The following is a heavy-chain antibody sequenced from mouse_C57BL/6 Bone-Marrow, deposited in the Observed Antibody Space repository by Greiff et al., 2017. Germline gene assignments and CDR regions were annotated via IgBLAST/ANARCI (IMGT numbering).Heavy chain of an antibody. CDR3: TERKWLRLWWFAV. J-gene: IGHJ1*03. CDR1: GFTFSNYW. CDR2: IRLKSDNYAS. Sequence: VQGVESGGGLVQPGGSMKLSCVASGFTFSNYWMNWVRQSPEKGLEWVAQIRLKSDNYASHYALSGKGRFTISRDDSKSSVYLQMNNIRAEDTGVYYCTERKWLRLWWFAVWGTGTTVTVSA. V-gene: IGHV6-3*01. D-gene: IGHD2-2*01.